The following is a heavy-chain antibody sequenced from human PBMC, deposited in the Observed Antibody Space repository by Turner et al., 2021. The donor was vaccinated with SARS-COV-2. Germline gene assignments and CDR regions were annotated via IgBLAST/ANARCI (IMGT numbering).Heavy chain of an antibody. CDR1: RFTFSSYW. CDR2: IKQDGSEK. Sequence: EVQLVASGGGLVQPGGSLRLSCAASRFTFSSYWMSWVRQAPGKGLEWVAIIKQDGSEKYYVDSVKGRFTISRDNAKNSLYLQMNSLRAEDTAMYYCASPGGSSSWYVGYYGMDVWGQGTTVTVSS. D-gene: IGHD6-13*01. CDR3: ASPGGSSSWYVGYYGMDV. J-gene: IGHJ6*02. V-gene: IGHV3-7*01.